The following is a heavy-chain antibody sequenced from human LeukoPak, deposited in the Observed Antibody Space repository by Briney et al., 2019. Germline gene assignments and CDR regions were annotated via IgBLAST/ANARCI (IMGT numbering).Heavy chain of an antibody. D-gene: IGHD3-9*01. CDR2: ISWNSGSI. CDR3: AKDLVLRYFEGSLDY. J-gene: IGHJ4*02. Sequence: GGSLRLSCAASGFTFDDYAMHWDRQAPGKGLEWVSGISWNSGSIGYADSVKGRFTISRDNAKNSLYLQMNSLRAEDTALYYCAKDLVLRYFEGSLDYWGQGTLVTVSS. CDR1: GFTFDDYA. V-gene: IGHV3-9*01.